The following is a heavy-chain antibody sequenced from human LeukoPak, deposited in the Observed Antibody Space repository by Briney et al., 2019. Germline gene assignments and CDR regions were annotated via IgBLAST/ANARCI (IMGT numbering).Heavy chain of an antibody. CDR2: IYYSGST. CDR1: GGSISSSSYY. D-gene: IGHD2-15*01. CDR3: ARDGDCSGGSCYGY. V-gene: IGHV4-39*07. J-gene: IGHJ4*02. Sequence: PSETLSLTCTVSGGSISSSSYYWGWIRQPPGKGLEWIGSIYYSGSTYYNPSLKSRVTISVDTSKNQFSLKLSSVTAADTAVYYCARDGDCSGGSCYGYWGQGTLVTVSS.